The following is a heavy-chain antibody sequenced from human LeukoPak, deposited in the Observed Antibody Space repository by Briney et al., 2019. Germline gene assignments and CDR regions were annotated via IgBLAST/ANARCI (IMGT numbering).Heavy chain of an antibody. CDR3: ASHSSGYSLGGY. CDR1: GFTFSSYS. D-gene: IGHD3-22*01. CDR2: ISSSSSYI. J-gene: IGHJ4*02. V-gene: IGHV3-21*01. Sequence: GGSLRLSCAASGFTFSSYSMNWVRQAPGKGLEWVSSISSSSSYIYYADSVKGRFTISRDNAKNSLYLQMNSLRAEDTAVYYCASHSSGYSLGGYWGQGTLVTVSS.